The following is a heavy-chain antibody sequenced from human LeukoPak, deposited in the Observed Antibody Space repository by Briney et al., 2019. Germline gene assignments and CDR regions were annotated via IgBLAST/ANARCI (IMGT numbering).Heavy chain of an antibody. CDR2: INPNSGGT. V-gene: IGHV1-2*02. J-gene: IGHJ4*02. CDR1: GYTFTGYY. CDR3: ARDPGDYGGNRFDY. D-gene: IGHD4-23*01. Sequence: ATVKVSCKASGYTFTGYYLHWVRQAPGQGLEWMGWINPNSGGTNYAQKFQGRVTMTRDTSISTAYMELSRLRSDDTAVYYCARDPGDYGGNRFDYWGQGTLVTISS.